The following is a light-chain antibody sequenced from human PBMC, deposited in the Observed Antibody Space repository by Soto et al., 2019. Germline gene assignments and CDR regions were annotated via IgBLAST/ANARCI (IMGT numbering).Light chain of an antibody. CDR3: QVYGSSPLFT. CDR2: GAS. Sequence: ERVITQSPATLSVSPGERATLSCRASQSVSSNSAWYQQTPGQAPRLLIYGASNRANGIPDRFSGSGSWTDLTLSINRLEPEDVAVYGDQVYGSSPLFTFCPGTQVDIK. V-gene: IGKV3-20*01. CDR1: QSVSSN. J-gene: IGKJ3*01.